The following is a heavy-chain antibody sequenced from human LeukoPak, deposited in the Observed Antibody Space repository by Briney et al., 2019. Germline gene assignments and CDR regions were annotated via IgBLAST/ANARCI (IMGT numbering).Heavy chain of an antibody. CDR1: GGSISTGNYR. Sequence: PSETLSLTCTVSGGSISTGNYRWGWIRLPPGKGLEWIGNIFYSGSTFYNPSLKSRVTMSVDTSKNQFSLKLSSGTAADTAVYYCARLPTGFPNWFDPWGQGTLVTVSS. J-gene: IGHJ5*02. CDR2: IFYSGST. V-gene: IGHV4-39*01. D-gene: IGHD2-8*02. CDR3: ARLPTGFPNWFDP.